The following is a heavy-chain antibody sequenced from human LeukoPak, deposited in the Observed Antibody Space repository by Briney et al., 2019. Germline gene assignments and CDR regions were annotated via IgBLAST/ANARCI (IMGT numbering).Heavy chain of an antibody. D-gene: IGHD2-15*01. Sequence: GRSLRLSCVASGFSFSSYGMHWVRQAPGKGLEWVATISYDGSKKYYADPVKGRFTISRDNSKTTLYLQMNSLRAEDTAVYYCAKPIGYCSGGSCYSWFDPWGQGTLVTVSS. V-gene: IGHV3-30*18. CDR3: AKPIGYCSGGSCYSWFDP. J-gene: IGHJ5*02. CDR1: GFSFSSYG. CDR2: ISYDGSKK.